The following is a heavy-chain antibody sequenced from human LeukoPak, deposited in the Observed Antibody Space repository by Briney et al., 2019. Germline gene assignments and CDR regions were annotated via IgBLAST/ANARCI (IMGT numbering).Heavy chain of an antibody. D-gene: IGHD3-3*01. Sequence: SETLSLTCAVYGGSFSGYYWSWIRQPPGKGLEWIGEINHSGSINYNPSLKSRVTISVDTSKNQFSLKLSSVTAADTAVYYCARGRTIFGVVPGYWGQGTLVTVSS. CDR3: ARGRTIFGVVPGY. CDR1: GGSFSGYY. CDR2: INHSGSI. V-gene: IGHV4-34*01. J-gene: IGHJ4*02.